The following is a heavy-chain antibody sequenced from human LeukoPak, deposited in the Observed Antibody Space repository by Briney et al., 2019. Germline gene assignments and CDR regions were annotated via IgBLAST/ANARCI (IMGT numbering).Heavy chain of an antibody. CDR2: ISSSSSTI. D-gene: IGHD3-10*01. V-gene: IGHV3-48*01. CDR3: ARDTYGSGSSWFDP. CDR1: GFTFSSYE. Sequence: GGSLRLSCAASGFTFSSYEMNWVRQAPGKGLEWVSYISSSSSTIYYADSVKGRFTISRDNAKNSLYLQMNSLRAEDTAVYYCARDTYGSGSSWFDPWGQGTLVTVSS. J-gene: IGHJ5*02.